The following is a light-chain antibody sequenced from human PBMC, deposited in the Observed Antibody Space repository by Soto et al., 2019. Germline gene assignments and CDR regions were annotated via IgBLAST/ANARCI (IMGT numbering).Light chain of an antibody. J-gene: IGKJ5*01. Sequence: DIQMTQSPSSLSASVGDRVTITWGASQSISSNLNWYQQQPGKAPKVLIYDASKLQTGVPSRFSGRGSGKDFTLTISSLQPDDSATYYCQQFYDPPITFGQGTRLEIK. V-gene: IGKV1-33*01. CDR1: QSISSN. CDR2: DAS. CDR3: QQFYDPPIT.